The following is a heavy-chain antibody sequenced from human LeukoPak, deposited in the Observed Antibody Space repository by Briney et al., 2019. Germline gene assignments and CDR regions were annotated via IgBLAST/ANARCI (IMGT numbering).Heavy chain of an antibody. Sequence: GGSLRLSCAASGFTFDDYTMHWVRQAPGKGLEWVSLISWDGGSTYYADSVKGRFTISRDNSKNTLYLQMNSLRAEDTAVYYCAKDIVVVPAAHYAFPHDYWGQGTLVTVSS. CDR3: AKDIVVVPAAHYAFPHDY. CDR2: ISWDGGST. D-gene: IGHD2-2*01. V-gene: IGHV3-43*01. CDR1: GFTFDDYT. J-gene: IGHJ4*02.